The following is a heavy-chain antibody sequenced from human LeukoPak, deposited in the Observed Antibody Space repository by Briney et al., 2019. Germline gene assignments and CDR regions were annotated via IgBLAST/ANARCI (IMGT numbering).Heavy chain of an antibody. J-gene: IGHJ5*02. V-gene: IGHV4-61*02. CDR3: ARAYYDFWSGEVPGWFDP. CDR2: IYTSGST. Sequence: SQTLSLTCTVSGGSISSGSHYWSWIRQPAGKGLEWIGRIYTSGSTNYNPSLKSRVTISVDTSKNQFSLKLSSVTAADTAVYYCARAYYDFWSGEVPGWFDPWGQGTLVTASS. D-gene: IGHD3-3*01. CDR1: GGSISSGSHY.